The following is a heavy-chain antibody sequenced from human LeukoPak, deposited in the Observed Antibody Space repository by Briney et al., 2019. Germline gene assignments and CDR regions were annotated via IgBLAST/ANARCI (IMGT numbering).Heavy chain of an antibody. CDR1: GFTFSDSY. CDR3: ARAYNYGSLGKGGYYFDY. V-gene: IGHV3-11*01. CDR2: ISSTGSTM. J-gene: IGHJ4*02. Sequence: GGSLRLSRAPSGFTFSDSYVSWSRQAPGEGLEWVSYISSTGSTMYYADSVKGGFTISRDNAKNSLYLQMNSLRAEDTAVYYCARAYNYGSLGKGGYYFDYWGQGTLVTVSS. D-gene: IGHD5-18*01.